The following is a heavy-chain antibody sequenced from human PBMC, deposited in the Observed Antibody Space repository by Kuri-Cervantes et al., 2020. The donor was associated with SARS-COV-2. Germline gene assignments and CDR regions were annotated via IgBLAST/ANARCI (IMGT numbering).Heavy chain of an antibody. D-gene: IGHD3-3*01. CDR1: GGSISNGGYP. J-gene: IGHJ4*02. CDR3: ARATLTMNFDY. CDR2: IFHSGTA. Sequence: SETLSLTCAVSGGSISNGGYPWIWIRQPPGKGLEYIGYIFHSGTAYYNPSLKSRVAMSADRSKNQFSLNLRSVTAADTAVYYCARATLTMNFDYWGPGALVTVSS. V-gene: IGHV4-30-2*01.